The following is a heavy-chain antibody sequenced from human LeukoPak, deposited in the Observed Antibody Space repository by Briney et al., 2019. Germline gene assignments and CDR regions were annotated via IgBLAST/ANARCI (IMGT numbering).Heavy chain of an antibody. J-gene: IGHJ4*02. Sequence: PGGSLRLSCAVSGITLSNYAMHWVRQAPGKGLEWVAVIWYDGNNKYYPDSVKGRFTISRDNSKNTLYLQMNSLRAEDTAVYYCAKVLGYCSGGSCPGVDYWGQGTLVTVSS. CDR2: IWYDGNNK. V-gene: IGHV3-33*06. CDR1: GITLSNYA. CDR3: AKVLGYCSGGSCPGVDY. D-gene: IGHD2-15*01.